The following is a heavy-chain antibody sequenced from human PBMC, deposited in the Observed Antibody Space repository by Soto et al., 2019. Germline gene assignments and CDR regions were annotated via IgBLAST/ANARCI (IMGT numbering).Heavy chain of an antibody. Sequence: QVQLVESGGGVVQPGRSLRLSCAASGFTFSSYGMHWVRQAPGKGLEWVAVIWYDGSNKYYADSVKGRFTISRDNSKNTQYLQMNSLRAEDTAVYYCARSIKRAAAMVFYFYYYGMDVWGQGTTVTVSS. CDR1: GFTFSSYG. CDR3: ARSIKRAAAMVFYFYYYGMDV. J-gene: IGHJ6*02. V-gene: IGHV3-33*01. D-gene: IGHD5-18*01. CDR2: IWYDGSNK.